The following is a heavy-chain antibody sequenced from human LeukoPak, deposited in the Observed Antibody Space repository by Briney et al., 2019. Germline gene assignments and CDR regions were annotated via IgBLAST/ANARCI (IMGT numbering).Heavy chain of an antibody. J-gene: IGHJ6*03. V-gene: IGHV3-21*01. CDR2: ISSSSSYI. CDR3: ARDLSWNDGEGQYYYYYYMDV. D-gene: IGHD1-1*01. CDR1: GFTLSNYR. Sequence: TGGSLRLSCAASGFTLSNYRMNWVRQAPGKGLEWVSSISSSSSYIYYADSLKGRFTISRDNARNSLYLQMNSLRAEDTAVYYCARDLSWNDGEGQYYYYYYMDVWGKGTTVTISS.